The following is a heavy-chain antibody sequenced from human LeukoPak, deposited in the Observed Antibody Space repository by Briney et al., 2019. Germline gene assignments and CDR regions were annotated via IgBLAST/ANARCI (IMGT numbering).Heavy chain of an antibody. J-gene: IGHJ4*02. V-gene: IGHV1-69*05. D-gene: IGHD3-3*01. CDR3: ARGFWSGYYTLDY. CDR2: IIPIFGTA. CDR1: GGTFSSYA. Sequence: SVKVSCKASGGTFSSYAISRVRQAPGQGLEWMGGIIPIFGTANYAQKFKGRVTITTDDSTSTHYMELSSMRSEDTAVYYCARGFWSGYYTLDYWGQGTLVTVSS.